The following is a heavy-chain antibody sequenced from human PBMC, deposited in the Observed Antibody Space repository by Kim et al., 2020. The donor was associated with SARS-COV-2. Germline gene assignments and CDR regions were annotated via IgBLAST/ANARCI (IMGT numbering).Heavy chain of an antibody. D-gene: IGHD2-2*01. CDR3: ARGDRGDCSSTSCYLGIFDY. V-gene: IGHV3-30*04. CDR2: ISYDGSNK. CDR1: GFTFSSYA. J-gene: IGHJ4*02. Sequence: GGSLRLSCAASGFTFSSYAMHWVRQAPGKGLEWVAVISYDGSNKYYADSVKGRFTISRDNSKNTLYLQMNSLRAEDTAVYYCARGDRGDCSSTSCYLGIFDYWGQGTLVTVSS.